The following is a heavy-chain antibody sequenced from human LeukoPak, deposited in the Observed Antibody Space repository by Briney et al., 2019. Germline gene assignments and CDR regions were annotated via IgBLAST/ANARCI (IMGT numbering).Heavy chain of an antibody. D-gene: IGHD1-26*01. CDR3: ARGLGRGKGAYYFDY. V-gene: IGHV4-34*01. Sequence: PSETLSLTCAVYGGSFSGYYWSWIRQPPGKGLEWIGEINRSGSTNCNPSLKSRVTISVDTSKNQFSLKLSSVTAADTAVYYCARGLGRGKGAYYFDYWGQGTLVTVSS. J-gene: IGHJ4*02. CDR2: INRSGST. CDR1: GGSFSGYY.